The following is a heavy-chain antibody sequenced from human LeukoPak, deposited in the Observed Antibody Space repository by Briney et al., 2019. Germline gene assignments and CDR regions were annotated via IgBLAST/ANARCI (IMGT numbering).Heavy chain of an antibody. CDR2: IKSKTDGCTK. CDR3: TTGYYDFWSGYYTN. CDR1: GFTFSNAW. J-gene: IGHJ4*02. V-gene: IGHV3-15*01. Sequence: GVSLRFYGAASGFTFSNAWMSWLCQAQGKGLEWVGSIKSKTDGCTKDYAAPVKGKFTISRDDSKNTLYLQMNSLRTEDTAVYYCTTGYYDFWSGYYTNWGQGTLVTVSS. D-gene: IGHD3-3*01.